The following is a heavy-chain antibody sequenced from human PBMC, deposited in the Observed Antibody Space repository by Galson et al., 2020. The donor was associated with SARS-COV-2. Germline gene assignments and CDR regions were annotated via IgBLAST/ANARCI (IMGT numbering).Heavy chain of an antibody. V-gene: IGHV3-30-3*01. CDR1: GFTFSSYA. CDR2: ISYDGSNK. D-gene: IGHD1-26*01. CDR3: ARPYSGSYRGWFDP. J-gene: IGHJ5*02. Sequence: GESLKISCAASGFTFSSYAMHWVRQAPGKGLEWVAVISYDGSNKYYADSVKGRFTISRDNSKNTLYLQMNSLRAEDTAVYYCARPYSGSYRGWFDPWGQGTLVTVSS.